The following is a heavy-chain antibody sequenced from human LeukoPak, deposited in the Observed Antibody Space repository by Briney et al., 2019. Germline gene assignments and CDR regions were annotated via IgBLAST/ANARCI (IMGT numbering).Heavy chain of an antibody. Sequence: SETLSLTCTVSGGSISSYYWSWIRQPAGKGLEWIGRIYTSGSTNYNPSLKSRVTMSVDTSKNQFSLKLSSVTAADTAVYYCARETTHFFGVVLPRGWFDPWGQGTLVTVSS. V-gene: IGHV4-4*07. CDR3: ARETTHFFGVVLPRGWFDP. D-gene: IGHD3-3*01. CDR1: GGSISSYY. CDR2: IYTSGST. J-gene: IGHJ5*02.